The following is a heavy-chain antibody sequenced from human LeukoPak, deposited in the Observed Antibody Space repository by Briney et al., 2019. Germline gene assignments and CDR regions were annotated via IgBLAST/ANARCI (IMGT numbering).Heavy chain of an antibody. D-gene: IGHD1-26*01. V-gene: IGHV3-21*01. CDR1: GFTFSSYS. CDR2: ISSSSSYI. CDR3: AKVDRGGSYAY. Sequence: SGGSLRLSCAASGFTFSSYSMNWVRQAPGKGLEWVSSISSSSSYICYADSVKGRFTISRDNAKNSLYLQMNSLRAEDTAVYYCAKVDRGGSYAYWGQGTLVTVSS. J-gene: IGHJ4*02.